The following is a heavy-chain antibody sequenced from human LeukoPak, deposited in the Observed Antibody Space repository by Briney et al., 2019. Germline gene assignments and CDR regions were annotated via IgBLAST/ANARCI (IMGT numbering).Heavy chain of an antibody. CDR3: ARSAMIVVVEAFDI. V-gene: IGHV3-9*01. Sequence: GGSLRLSCAASGFTFDDYAMHWVRQAPGKGLEWVSGISWNSGSIGYADSVKGRFTISRDNAKNSLYLQMNSLRAEDTALYYCARSAMIVVVEAFDIWGQGTMVTVSS. J-gene: IGHJ3*02. CDR2: ISWNSGSI. CDR1: GFTFDDYA. D-gene: IGHD3-22*01.